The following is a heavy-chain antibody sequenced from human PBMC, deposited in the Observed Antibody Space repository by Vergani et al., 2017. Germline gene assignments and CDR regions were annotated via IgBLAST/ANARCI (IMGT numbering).Heavy chain of an antibody. D-gene: IGHD5-12*01. Sequence: AQLVESGGGVVQPGRSLRLSCAASGFTFSSYGMHWVRQAPGKGLEWVAVISYDGSNKYYADSVKGRFTISRDNSKNTLHLQMNSLRADDTAVYYCTKGSRGYTGYFFDYWGQGTLATVSS. V-gene: IGHV3-30*18. CDR3: TKGSRGYTGYFFDY. CDR2: ISYDGSNK. CDR1: GFTFSSYG. J-gene: IGHJ4*02.